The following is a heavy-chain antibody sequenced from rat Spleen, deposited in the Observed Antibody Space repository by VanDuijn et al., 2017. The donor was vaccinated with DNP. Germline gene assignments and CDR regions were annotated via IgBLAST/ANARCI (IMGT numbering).Heavy chain of an antibody. Sequence: EVQLVESGGGLVQPGRSLKLSCAASGFTFTDHNMAWVRQAPKKGLEWVATVSYDGLRTYYRDSVKGRFTISRDDTKGTLYLQMDSLRSDDTATYYCARDNYGTSGALDPWGQGTSVTVSS. D-gene: IGHD1-11*01. CDR3: ARDNYGTSGALDP. CDR2: VSYDGLRT. J-gene: IGHJ4*01. CDR1: GFTFTDHN. V-gene: IGHV5-7*01.